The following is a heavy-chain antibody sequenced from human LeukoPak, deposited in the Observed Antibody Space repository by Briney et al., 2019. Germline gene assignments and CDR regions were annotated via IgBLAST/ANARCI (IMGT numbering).Heavy chain of an antibody. J-gene: IGHJ4*02. Sequence: ASVKLSCKASGYTFTNYYIHWVRQAPGQGLEWMGIINPSGGSTSYAQKFQGRVTLTRDTSTSTFYMEVSSLGSEDTAVYYCARKDYCNGGACYSGFDYWGQGTLVTVSS. CDR2: INPSGGST. D-gene: IGHD2-21*02. V-gene: IGHV1-46*01. CDR1: GYTFTNYY. CDR3: ARKDYCNGGACYSGFDY.